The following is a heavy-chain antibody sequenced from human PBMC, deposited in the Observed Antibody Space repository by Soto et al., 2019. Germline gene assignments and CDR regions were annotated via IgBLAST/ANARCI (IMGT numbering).Heavy chain of an antibody. CDR1: GYTFTSYY. V-gene: IGHV1-46*01. J-gene: IGHJ4*02. Sequence: ASVKVACKASGYTFTSYYMHWVRQAPGKGLEWMGIINPSGGSTSYAQKFQGRVTMTRDTSTSTVYTELSSLRSEDTAVYYCARDSDYSNPLSYYFDYWGQGTLVTVS. D-gene: IGHD4-4*01. CDR3: ARDSDYSNPLSYYFDY. CDR2: INPSGGST.